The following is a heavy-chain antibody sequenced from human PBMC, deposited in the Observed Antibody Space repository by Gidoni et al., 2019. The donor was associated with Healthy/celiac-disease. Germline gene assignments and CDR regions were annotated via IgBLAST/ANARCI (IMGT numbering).Heavy chain of an antibody. CDR3: AKRVGGATVGYYGMDV. J-gene: IGHJ6*02. V-gene: IGHV3-23*01. CDR1: GFPFSSYA. CDR2: ISGSGGST. D-gene: IGHD4-4*01. Sequence: EVQLLESGGGLVQPGGSLRLSCAASGFPFSSYAMGWVRQAPGKGLEWVSAISGSGGSTYYADSVKGRFTISRDNSKNTLYLQMNSLRAEDTAVYYCAKRVGGATVGYYGMDVWGQGTTVTVSS.